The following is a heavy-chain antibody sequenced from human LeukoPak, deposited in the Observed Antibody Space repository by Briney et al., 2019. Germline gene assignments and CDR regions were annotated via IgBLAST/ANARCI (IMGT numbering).Heavy chain of an antibody. CDR1: GGSIRSYY. CDR2: IYSSGST. Sequence: SETLSLTCTVSGGSIRSYYWSWIRQPAGKGLEWIGRIYSSGSTNYNPSLKSRVTMSVDTSKNQFSLKLSSVTAADTAVYYCARSYNNRDWFDPWGQGTLVTVSS. D-gene: IGHD3-10*01. J-gene: IGHJ5*02. V-gene: IGHV4-4*07. CDR3: ARSYNNRDWFDP.